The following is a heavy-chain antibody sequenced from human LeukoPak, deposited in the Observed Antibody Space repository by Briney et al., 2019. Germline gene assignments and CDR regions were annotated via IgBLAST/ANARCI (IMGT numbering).Heavy chain of an antibody. CDR2: TYYRSKWYN. Sequence: SQTRSPTSVMAGDCVSSNCSAWNRIRQSPSRGLEWQGRTYYRSKWYNDYAVSVKSRITINSDTSKDQFSLQLYSVTPEDTAVYYHARTITAAHFTTYVQGQVTTVTVSS. CDR3: ARTITAAHFTTYV. J-gene: IGHJ6*01. V-gene: IGHV6-1*01. CDR1: GDCVSSNCSA. D-gene: IGHD6-13*01.